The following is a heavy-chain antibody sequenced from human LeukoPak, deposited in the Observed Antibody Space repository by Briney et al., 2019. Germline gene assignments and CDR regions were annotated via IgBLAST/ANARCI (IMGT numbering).Heavy chain of an antibody. J-gene: IGHJ4*02. CDR2: INPYNGHT. CDR1: GYTFTTYG. CDR3: ARPRGSSGRGDFDY. Sequence: ASVQVSCKASGYTFTTYGIIWVRQDPGHPLEGIGWINPYNGHTKYAQTLQGRVTMTTDTSTSTAYMELRSLRSDATAVYYCARPRGSSGRGDFDYWGQGTLVTVSS. D-gene: IGHD6-19*01. V-gene: IGHV1-18*01.